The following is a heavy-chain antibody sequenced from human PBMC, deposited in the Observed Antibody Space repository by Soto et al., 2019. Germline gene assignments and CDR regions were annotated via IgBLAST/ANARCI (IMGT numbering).Heavy chain of an antibody. J-gene: IGHJ4*02. CDR3: ARGGGSPDY. D-gene: IGHD1-26*01. V-gene: IGHV4-61*01. CDR2: IYYSGST. Sequence: SETLSLTCTVSGDSVRSGNYYWSWIRQPPGKGLEWIGYIYYSGSTNYNPSLKSRVTISVDTSKNQFSLKLSSVTAADTAVYYCARGGGSPDYWGQGTLVTVSS. CDR1: GDSVRSGNYY.